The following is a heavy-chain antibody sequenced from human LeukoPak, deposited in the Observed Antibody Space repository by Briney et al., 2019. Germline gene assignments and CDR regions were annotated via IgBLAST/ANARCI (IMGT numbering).Heavy chain of an antibody. V-gene: IGHV3-30*04. D-gene: IGHD6-19*01. J-gene: IGHJ4*02. CDR1: GFTFSSYA. CDR3: AKDSPGIAVASTFDY. Sequence: GRSLRLSCAASGFTFSSYAMHWVRQAPGKGLEWVAVISYDGSNKYYADSVKGRFTISRDNSKNTLYLQMNSLRAEDTAVYYCAKDSPGIAVASTFDYWGQGTLVTVSS. CDR2: ISYDGSNK.